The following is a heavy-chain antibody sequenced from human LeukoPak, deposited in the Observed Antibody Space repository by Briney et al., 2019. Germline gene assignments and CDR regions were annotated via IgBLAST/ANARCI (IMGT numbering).Heavy chain of an antibody. CDR1: GFTFSSYG. CDR3: AKDSSGYYPYFDY. V-gene: IGHV3-30*18. Sequence: GGSLRLSCAASGFTFSSYGMHWVRQAPGKGLEWVAVISYDGSNKYYADSVKGRFTISRDNSKNTLYLQMNSLRAGDTAVYYCAKDSSGYYPYFDYWGQGTLVTVSS. J-gene: IGHJ4*02. CDR2: ISYDGSNK. D-gene: IGHD3-22*01.